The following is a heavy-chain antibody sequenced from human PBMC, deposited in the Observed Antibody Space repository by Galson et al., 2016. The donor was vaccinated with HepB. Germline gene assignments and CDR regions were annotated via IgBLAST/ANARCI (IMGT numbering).Heavy chain of an antibody. V-gene: IGHV3-30*18. J-gene: IGHJ6*02. CDR3: AKDLCTYVDTTMVNCDGMDV. Sequence: SLRLSCAASGFTFSSYGMHWVRQAPGKGLEWVAVISYDGSNKYYADSVKGRFTISRDNSKSTLYLQMNSLRAEDTAVYYCAKDLCTYVDTTMVNCDGMDVWGQGTTVTVSS. CDR1: GFTFSSYG. CDR2: ISYDGSNK. D-gene: IGHD5-18*01.